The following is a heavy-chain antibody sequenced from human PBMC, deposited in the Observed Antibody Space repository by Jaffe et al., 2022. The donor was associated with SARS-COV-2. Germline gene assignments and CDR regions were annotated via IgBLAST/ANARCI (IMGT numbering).Heavy chain of an antibody. J-gene: IGHJ4*02. CDR2: IKHDGSEK. CDR3: ARIYCRGSECYSYFHY. D-gene: IGHD2-15*01. CDR1: GFTFSSSW. V-gene: IGHV3-7*03. Sequence: EVQLVESGGGLVQPGGSRRLSCAASGFTFSSSWMSWVRQAPGKGLEWVANIKHDGSEKYYVDSMRGRFTISRDNAKNSLYLQMNSLRADDTAVYYCARIYCRGSECYSYFHYWGQGTLVTVSS.